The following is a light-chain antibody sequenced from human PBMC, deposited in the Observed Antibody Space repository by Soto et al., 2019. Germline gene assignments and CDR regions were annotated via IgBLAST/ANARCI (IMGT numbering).Light chain of an antibody. CDR1: SSNIGSNT. Sequence: QSVLTQPPSASGTPGQRVTISCSGGSSNIGSNTVNWYQQLPGTAPKLLIYSNNQRPSGVPDRFSGSKSGTSASLAISGLQSEDEDDYYCAAWDDSLNGYVFGTGTKVTVL. CDR2: SNN. V-gene: IGLV1-44*01. CDR3: AAWDDSLNGYV. J-gene: IGLJ1*01.